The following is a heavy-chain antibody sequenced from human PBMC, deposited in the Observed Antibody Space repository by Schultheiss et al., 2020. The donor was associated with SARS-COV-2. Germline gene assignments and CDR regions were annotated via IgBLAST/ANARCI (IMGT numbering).Heavy chain of an antibody. CDR3: ARGDSNYGY. CDR2: IYYSGST. V-gene: IGHV4-39*07. Sequence: SETLSLTCAVSGYSISSSSYYWGWIRQPPGKGLEWIGYIYYSGSTNYNPSLKSRVTISVDTSKNQFSLKLSSVTAADTAVYYCARGDSNYGYWGQGTLVTVSS. D-gene: IGHD4-11*01. CDR1: GYSISSSSYY. J-gene: IGHJ4*02.